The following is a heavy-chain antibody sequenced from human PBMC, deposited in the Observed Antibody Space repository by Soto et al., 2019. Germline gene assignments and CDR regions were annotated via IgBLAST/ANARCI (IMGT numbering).Heavy chain of an antibody. CDR3: ARSTAGPYYYYYYMDV. D-gene: IGHD6-19*01. CDR1: GGSFSGYY. J-gene: IGHJ6*03. V-gene: IGHV4-34*01. CDR2: INHSGST. Sequence: SETLSLTCAVYGGSFSGYYWSWIRQPPGKGLEWIGEINHSGSTNYNPSLKSRVTISVDTSKNQFSLKLSSVTAADTAVYYCARSTAGPYYYYYYMDVWGQGTTVTLSS.